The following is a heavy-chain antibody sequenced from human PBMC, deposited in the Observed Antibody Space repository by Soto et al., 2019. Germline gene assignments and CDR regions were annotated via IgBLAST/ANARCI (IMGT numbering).Heavy chain of an antibody. CDR3: ARNTIFGVVTPGYYYMDV. CDR1: GFTFSSYS. J-gene: IGHJ6*03. CDR2: ISSSSSTI. Sequence: LRLSCAASGFTFSSYSMNWVRQAPGKGLEWVSYISSSSSTIYYADSVKGRFTISRDNAKNSLYLQMDSLRAEDTAVYYCARNTIFGVVTPGYYYMDVWGKGTTVTLSS. D-gene: IGHD3-3*01. V-gene: IGHV3-48*01.